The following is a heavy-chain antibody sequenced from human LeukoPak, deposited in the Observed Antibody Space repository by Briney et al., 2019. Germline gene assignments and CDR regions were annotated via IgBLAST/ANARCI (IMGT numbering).Heavy chain of an antibody. D-gene: IGHD1-26*01. Sequence: GGSLRLSCAASGFTFSNYWMYWVRQAPGKGLVWVPRINSDGSNTAYADSVKGRFTISRDNSKSTLYLQMNSLRAEDSAVYYCARDRQEQHQVGSGDHLDNWFDSWGQGTLVTVSS. CDR1: GFTFSNYW. J-gene: IGHJ5*01. CDR2: INSDGSNT. CDR3: ARDRQEQHQVGSGDHLDNWFDS. V-gene: IGHV3-74*01.